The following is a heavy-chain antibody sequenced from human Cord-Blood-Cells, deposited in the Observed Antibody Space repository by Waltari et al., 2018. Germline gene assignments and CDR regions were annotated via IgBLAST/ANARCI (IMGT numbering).Heavy chain of an antibody. CDR1: GLPFSSYG. J-gene: IGHJ4*02. D-gene: IGHD6-19*01. Sequence: QVQLVESGGGVVQPGRSLRLSCAASGLPFSSYGMHWVRQAPGKGLEWVAVISYDGSNKYYADSVKGRFTISRDNSKNTLYLQMNSLRAEDTAVYYCAKDKGIAVAGLFDYWGQGTLVTVSS. CDR3: AKDKGIAVAGLFDY. CDR2: ISYDGSNK. V-gene: IGHV3-30*18.